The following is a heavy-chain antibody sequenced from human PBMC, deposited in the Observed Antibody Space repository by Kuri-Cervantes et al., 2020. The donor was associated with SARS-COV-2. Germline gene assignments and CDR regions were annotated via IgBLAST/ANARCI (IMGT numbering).Heavy chain of an antibody. CDR2: IYYSGST. J-gene: IGHJ6*03. CDR1: GGSISSYY. D-gene: IGHD3-10*01. V-gene: IGHV4-59*12. Sequence: SETLSLTCTVSGGSISSYYWSWIRQPPGKGLEWIGYIYYSGSTNYNPSLKSRVTMSVDTSKNQFSLKLSSVTAADTAVYYCARDMVQGVLNYYYMDVWGKGTTVTVSS. CDR3: ARDMVQGVLNYYYMDV.